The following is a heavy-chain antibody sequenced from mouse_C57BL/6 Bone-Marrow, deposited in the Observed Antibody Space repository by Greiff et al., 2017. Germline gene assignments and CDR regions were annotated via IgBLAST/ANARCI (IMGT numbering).Heavy chain of an antibody. CDR3: ARDNIRHYYAMDY. Sequence: VQLQQPGAELVKPGASVKLSCKASGYTFTSYWMHWVKQRPGQGLEWIGMIHPYSRSTNSNEKFKGKATLTVDKSSSTAYMQLSSLTSEDSAVYYCARDNIRHYYAMDYWGQGTSVTVSS. CDR2: IHPYSRST. J-gene: IGHJ4*01. D-gene: IGHD6-1*01. V-gene: IGHV1-64*01. CDR1: GYTFTSYW.